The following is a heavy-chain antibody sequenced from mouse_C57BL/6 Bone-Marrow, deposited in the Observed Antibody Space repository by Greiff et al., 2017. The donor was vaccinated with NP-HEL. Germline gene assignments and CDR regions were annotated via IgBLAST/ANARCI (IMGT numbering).Heavy chain of an antibody. CDR1: GFTFSSYA. V-gene: IGHV5S21*01. D-gene: IGHD2-4*01. CDR3: AREGSMITTRNAYGC. J-gene: IGHJ2*01. Sequence: EVKLQESGEGLVKPGGSLKLSCAASGFTFSSYAMSWVRQTPEKRLEWVAYISSGGDYIYYADTVKGRFTISRDNARNTLYLQMSSLKSEDTARYYCAREGSMITTRNAYGCWGKGTTLTVSS. CDR2: ISSGGDYI.